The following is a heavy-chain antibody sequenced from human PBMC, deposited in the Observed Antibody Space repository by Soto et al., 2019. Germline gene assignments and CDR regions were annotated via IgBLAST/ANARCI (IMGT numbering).Heavy chain of an antibody. CDR1: GGSISSGGYS. V-gene: IGHV4-30-2*01. J-gene: IGHJ5*02. CDR3: ARAREIAVAGPYWFDP. CDR2: IYHSGST. Sequence: SETLSLTCAVSGGSISSGGYSWSWIRQPPGKGLEWIGYIYHSGSTYYNPSLKSRVTISVDRSKNQFSLKLSSVTAADTAVYYCARAREIAVAGPYWFDPWGQGTLVTAPQ. D-gene: IGHD6-19*01.